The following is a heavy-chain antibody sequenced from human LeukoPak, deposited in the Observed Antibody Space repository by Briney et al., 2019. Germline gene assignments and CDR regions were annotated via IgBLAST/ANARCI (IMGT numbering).Heavy chain of an antibody. J-gene: IGHJ4*02. CDR3: TTSLPGAATAVYPFDY. CDR1: GFTFSNVW. Sequence: NPGGSLRLSCAASGFTFSNVWMSWVRQAPGKGLEWVGRIESKPDGGTTDYAAPVKGRFTISRDDSETTVYLQMNSLKGDDTAVYYCTTSLPGAATAVYPFDYWGQGTLVTVSS. D-gene: IGHD2-21*02. V-gene: IGHV3-15*04. CDR2: IESKPDGGTT.